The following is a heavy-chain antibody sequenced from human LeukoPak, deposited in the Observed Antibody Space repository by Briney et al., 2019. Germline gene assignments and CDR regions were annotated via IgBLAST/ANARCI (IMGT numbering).Heavy chain of an antibody. CDR1: GFTFSDYY. CDR2: ISSSGSTI. V-gene: IGHV3-11*04. J-gene: IGHJ6*03. Sequence: PGGSLRLSCAASGFTFSDYYMSWIRQAPGKGLEWVSYISSSGSTIYYADSVKGRFTISRDNAKNSLYLQMNSLRAEDTAVYYCARAAQMTTVPPYYYYYYMDVWGKGTTVTVSS. D-gene: IGHD4-11*01. CDR3: ARAAQMTTVPPYYYYYYMDV.